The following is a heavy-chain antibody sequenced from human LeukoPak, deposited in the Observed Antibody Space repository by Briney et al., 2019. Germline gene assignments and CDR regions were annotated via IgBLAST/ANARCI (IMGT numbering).Heavy chain of an antibody. V-gene: IGHV3-23*01. Sequence: GGSLRLSCAASGFTFSSYAMSWVRQAPGKGLEWVSAISGSGGSTYYADSVKGRFTISRDNSKNTLYLQMNSLRAEDTAVYYCAKIGAARPRHQAFDYWGQGTLVTVSS. CDR2: ISGSGGST. CDR1: GFTFSSYA. CDR3: AKIGAARPRHQAFDY. J-gene: IGHJ4*02. D-gene: IGHD6-6*01.